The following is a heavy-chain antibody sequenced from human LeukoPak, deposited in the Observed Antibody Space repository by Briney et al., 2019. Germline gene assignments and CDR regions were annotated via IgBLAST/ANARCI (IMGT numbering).Heavy chain of an antibody. Sequence: GASVKVSCKASGYTFTTYNINWVRQAPGQGLEWMGWISGYNGNTNYAQKLQGRVTMTTDTSTSTAYMELRRLRSDDTAVYYCARSGLELLNPGRNWFDPWGQGTLVTVSS. D-gene: IGHD1-7*01. CDR3: ARSGLELLNPGRNWFDP. CDR2: ISGYNGNT. CDR1: GYTFTTYN. J-gene: IGHJ5*02. V-gene: IGHV1-18*01.